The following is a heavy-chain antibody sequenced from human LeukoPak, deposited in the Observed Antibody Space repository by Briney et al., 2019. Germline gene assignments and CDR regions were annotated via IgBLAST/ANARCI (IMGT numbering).Heavy chain of an antibody. CDR1: GFTFSTFA. CDR3: AKAPDSSGFPSYFDS. CDR2: LSDSAVSS. Sequence: GGSLRLSCAVSGFTFSTFAMNWVRQAPGKGLEWVSSLSDSAVSSYYADSVKGRSTISRDNSKNTLYLQMNSLRAEDTATYYCAKAPDSSGFPSYFDSWGQATLVAVSS. J-gene: IGHJ4*02. V-gene: IGHV3-23*01. D-gene: IGHD3-22*01.